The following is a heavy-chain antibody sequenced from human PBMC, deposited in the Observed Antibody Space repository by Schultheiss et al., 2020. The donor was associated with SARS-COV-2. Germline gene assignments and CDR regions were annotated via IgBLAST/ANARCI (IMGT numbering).Heavy chain of an antibody. Sequence: GGSLRLSCSASGFTFSSYAMHWVRQAPGKGLENVSAISSNGGSTYYADSVKGRFTISRDSSKNTLYLQMSSLRAEDTAVYYCVKDRGRWELLDYWGQGTLVTVSS. CDR1: GFTFSSYA. J-gene: IGHJ4*02. V-gene: IGHV3-64D*06. CDR2: ISSNGGST. CDR3: VKDRGRWELLDY. D-gene: IGHD1-26*01.